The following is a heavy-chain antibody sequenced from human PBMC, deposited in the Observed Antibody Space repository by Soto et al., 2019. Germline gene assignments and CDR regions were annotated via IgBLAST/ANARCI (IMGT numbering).Heavy chain of an antibody. Sequence: GGSLRLSCAASGFTVTNAWMSWVRQAPGKGLEWVGRIKSKSDGGATDYAAPVKDRFTISRDESKNTLYLQMNSLKTEDTAVYYCATERANYYDSSGFLHDYYFDCWGQGSRVTVSS. CDR3: ATERANYYDSSGFLHDYYFDC. CDR1: GFTVTNAW. CDR2: IKSKSDGGAT. V-gene: IGHV3-15*01. D-gene: IGHD3-22*01. J-gene: IGHJ4*02.